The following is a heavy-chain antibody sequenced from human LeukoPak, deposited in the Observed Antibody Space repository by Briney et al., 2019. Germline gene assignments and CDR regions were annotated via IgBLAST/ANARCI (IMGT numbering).Heavy chain of an antibody. CDR1: GFTFSSYG. J-gene: IGHJ4*02. CDR3: AKDLLPRRRDSSTSCRTFDY. D-gene: IGHD2-2*01. CDR2: ISGSGGST. V-gene: IGHV3-23*01. Sequence: GGSLRLSCAASGFTFSSYGMSWVRQAPGKGLEWVSAISGSGGSTYYADSVKGRFTISRDNSKNTLYLQMNSLRAEDTAVYYCAKDLLPRRRDSSTSCRTFDYWGQGTLVTVSS.